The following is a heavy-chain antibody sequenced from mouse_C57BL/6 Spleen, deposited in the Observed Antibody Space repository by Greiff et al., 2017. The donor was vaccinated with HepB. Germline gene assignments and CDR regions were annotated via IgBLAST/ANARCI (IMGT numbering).Heavy chain of an antibody. Sequence: QVTLKVSGAELVKPGASVKISCKASGYAFSSYWMNWVKQRPGKGLEWIGQIYPGDGDTNYNGKFKGKATLTADKSSSTAYMQLSSLTSEDSAVYFCASPSIYYYGSSSFAYWGQGTLVTVSA. J-gene: IGHJ3*01. V-gene: IGHV1-80*01. CDR3: ASPSIYYYGSSSFAY. D-gene: IGHD1-1*01. CDR2: IYPGDGDT. CDR1: GYAFSSYW.